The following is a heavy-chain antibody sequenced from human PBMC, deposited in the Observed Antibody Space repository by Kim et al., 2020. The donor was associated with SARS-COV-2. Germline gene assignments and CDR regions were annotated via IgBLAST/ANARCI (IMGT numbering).Heavy chain of an antibody. J-gene: IGHJ4*02. V-gene: IGHV1-3*01. Sequence: YSQKFKGRVTITRDTSARTAYMELSSLRSEDTAVYYCARDRFRGVPDYLDYWGQGTLVTVSS. D-gene: IGHD3-10*01. CDR3: ARDRFRGVPDYLDY.